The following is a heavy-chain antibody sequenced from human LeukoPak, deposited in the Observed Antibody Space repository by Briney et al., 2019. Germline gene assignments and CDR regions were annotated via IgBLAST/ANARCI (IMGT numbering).Heavy chain of an antibody. Sequence: GGSLRLSCAASGFTFDDYGMSWVRQAPGKGLEWVSGINWNGGSTGYADSVKGRFTIYRDNSKNSLYLQMNSLRAEDTALYYCARTRDFGVVINQAYYFDYWGQGTLVTVSS. CDR2: INWNGGST. J-gene: IGHJ4*02. V-gene: IGHV3-20*04. CDR1: GFTFDDYG. CDR3: ARTRDFGVVINQAYYFDY. D-gene: IGHD3-3*01.